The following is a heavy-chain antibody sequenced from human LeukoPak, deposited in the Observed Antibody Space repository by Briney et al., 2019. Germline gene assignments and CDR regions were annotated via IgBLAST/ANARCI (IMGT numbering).Heavy chain of an antibody. V-gene: IGHV3-21*01. D-gene: IGHD3-3*01. J-gene: IGHJ6*02. Sequence: PGGSLRLSCAASGFTFSSYSMNWVRQAPGKGLEWVSSISSSSSYIYYADSVKGRFTISRDNAKNSLYLQMKSLRAEDTAVYYCARDRLELRFLEWLQYYYYYGMDVWGQGTTVTVSS. CDR2: ISSSSSYI. CDR3: ARDRLELRFLEWLQYYYYYGMDV. CDR1: GFTFSSYS.